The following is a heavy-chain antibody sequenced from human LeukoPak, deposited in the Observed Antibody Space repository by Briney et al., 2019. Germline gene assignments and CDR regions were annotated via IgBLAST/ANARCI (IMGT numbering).Heavy chain of an antibody. V-gene: IGHV3-30*14. Sequence: GGSLRLSCAASGFIFRRYVMHWVRQAPGKGLECVAVISYDGSNKYYADSVMGRFTISRDKSKNTLYLQMNSLRPEDTVVYYCARDLAPAKFCDLEPLDFWGEGTVVSVSS. J-gene: IGHJ4*02. CDR2: ISYDGSNK. CDR1: GFIFRRYV. CDR3: ARDLAPAKFCDLEPLDF. D-gene: IGHD2-15*01.